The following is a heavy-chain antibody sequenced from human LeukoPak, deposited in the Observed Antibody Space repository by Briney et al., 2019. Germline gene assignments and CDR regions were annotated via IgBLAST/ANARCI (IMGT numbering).Heavy chain of an antibody. V-gene: IGHV4-59*01. D-gene: IGHD3-22*01. CDR2: IYYSGST. Sequence: PSETLSLTCTVSGGSISSYYWSWIRQPPGKGLEWIGYIYYSGSTNYNPSLKSRVTISVDTSKNQFSLKLSSVTAADTAVYYCASTSTYYYDSSGFADPGRFDYWGQGTLVTVSS. CDR1: GGSISSYY. CDR3: ASTSTYYYDSSGFADPGRFDY. J-gene: IGHJ4*02.